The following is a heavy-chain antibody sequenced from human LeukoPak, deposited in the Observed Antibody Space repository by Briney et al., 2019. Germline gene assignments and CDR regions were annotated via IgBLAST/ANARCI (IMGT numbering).Heavy chain of an antibody. CDR3: ARPPSLYRYWYFDL. CDR1: GGSFSGYY. CDR2: INHSGST. V-gene: IGHV4-34*01. D-gene: IGHD4-11*01. J-gene: IGHJ2*01. Sequence: PSETLSLTCAVYGGSFSGYYWSWIRQPPGKGLEWIREINHSGSTNYNLSLKSRVTISVDTSKNQFSLKLSSVTAADTAVYYCARPPSLYRYWYFDLWGRGTLVTVSS.